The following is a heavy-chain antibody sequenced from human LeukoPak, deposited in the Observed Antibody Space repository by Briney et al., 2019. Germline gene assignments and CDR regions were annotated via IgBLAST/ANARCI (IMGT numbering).Heavy chain of an antibody. D-gene: IGHD3-10*01. Sequence: SETLSLTCTVSGGSISSYYWSWIRQPPGKGLEWIGYIYYSGSTKYNPSLKSRVTMTVDTSKNKFSLKLSFVTAADTAVYYCARHRGSGSPYFDYWGQGTLVTVSS. CDR2: IYYSGST. CDR1: GGSISSYY. J-gene: IGHJ4*02. V-gene: IGHV4-59*08. CDR3: ARHRGSGSPYFDY.